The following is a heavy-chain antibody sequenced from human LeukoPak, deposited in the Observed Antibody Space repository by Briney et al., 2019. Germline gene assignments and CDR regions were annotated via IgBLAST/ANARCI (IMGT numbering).Heavy chain of an antibody. D-gene: IGHD1-7*01. CDR1: GYTFTGYY. J-gene: IGHJ4*02. Sequence: ASVKVSCKASGYTFTGYYMHWVRQAPGQGLEWMGRINPNSGGTNYAQKFQGRVTMTRDTSIGTAYMELNRLGSDDTAVYYCAREPGGAGTTIDYWGQGTLVTVSS. CDR3: AREPGGAGTTIDY. CDR2: INPNSGGT. V-gene: IGHV1-2*06.